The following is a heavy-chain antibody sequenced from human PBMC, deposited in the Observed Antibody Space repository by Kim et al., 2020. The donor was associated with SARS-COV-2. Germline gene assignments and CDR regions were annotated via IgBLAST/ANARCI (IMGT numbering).Heavy chain of an antibody. V-gene: IGHV3-73*01. CDR3: ARQDYGITDGMDV. CDR1: GFTFSGST. CDR2: IRSKTNSYAT. Sequence: GGSLRLSCAASGFTFSGSTMHWVRQASGKGLEWVGRIRSKTNSYATAFAASVKGRFTISRDDSKNTAYLQMNSLETADTAVYYCARQDYGITDGMDVWGQGTTVTVSS. J-gene: IGHJ6*02. D-gene: IGHD4-17*01.